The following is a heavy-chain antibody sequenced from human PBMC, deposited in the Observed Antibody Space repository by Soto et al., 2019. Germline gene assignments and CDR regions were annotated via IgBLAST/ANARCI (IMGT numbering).Heavy chain of an antibody. D-gene: IGHD2-8*02. CDR2: ISYDGSNK. J-gene: IGHJ6*02. V-gene: IGHV3-30*04. CDR1: EFTFSGYA. CDR3: ARPAEYCTSVNCRYYYYALDV. Sequence: GGSLRLSCVASEFTFSGYAMYWVRQAPGKGLEWVALISYDGSNKYYADAVKGRFTISRDNSKKTLYLQMNSLRAEDTAVYYCARPAEYCTSVNCRYYYYALDVWGQGTTVTVSS.